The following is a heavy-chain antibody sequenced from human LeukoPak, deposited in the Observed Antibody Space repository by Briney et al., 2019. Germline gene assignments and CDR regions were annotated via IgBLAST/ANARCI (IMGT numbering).Heavy chain of an antibody. CDR3: ARSNIVGDPRGAFDI. Sequence: GGSLRLSCAASGFTFSNSALSWVRQAPGKGLEWVSSISGSGDITNYAGSVKGRFTVSRDNSKDTLYLQMNSLRAEDTAIYYCARSNIVGDPRGAFDIWGQGTMVTVYS. V-gene: IGHV3-23*01. CDR2: ISGSGDIT. J-gene: IGHJ3*02. CDR1: GFTFSNSA. D-gene: IGHD1-26*01.